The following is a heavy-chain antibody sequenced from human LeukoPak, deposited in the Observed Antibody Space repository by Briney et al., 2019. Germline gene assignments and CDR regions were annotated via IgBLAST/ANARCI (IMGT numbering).Heavy chain of an antibody. J-gene: IGHJ4*02. V-gene: IGHV3-30-3*01. D-gene: IGHD6-6*01. CDR1: GFTFSSYA. CDR3: ARGGNSSWDY. Sequence: GGSLRLSCAASGFTFSSYAMHWVRQAPGKGLEWVAVISYDGSNKYYADSVKGRFTISRDNSKNTLYLQMNSLRAEDTAVYYCARGGNSSWDYWGQGALVTVSS. CDR2: ISYDGSNK.